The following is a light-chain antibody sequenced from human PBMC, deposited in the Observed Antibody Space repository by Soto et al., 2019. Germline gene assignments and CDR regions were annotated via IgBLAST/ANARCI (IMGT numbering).Light chain of an antibody. J-gene: IGLJ1*01. CDR2: EVN. V-gene: IGLV2-8*01. Sequence: QSALAEPPAASVSPGQSVAISYTGPSSDVGGYNYVSWYQQHPGKAPKLMIYEVNKRPSGVPDRFSGSKSGNTASLTVPGLQAEDEADYYCSSYAGSSNVFGPGTKCTLL. CDR3: SSYAGSSNV. CDR1: SSDVGGYNY.